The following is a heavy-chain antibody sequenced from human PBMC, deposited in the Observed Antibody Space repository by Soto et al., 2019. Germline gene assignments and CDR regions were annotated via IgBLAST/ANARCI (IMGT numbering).Heavy chain of an antibody. J-gene: IGHJ5*02. D-gene: IGHD3-9*01. V-gene: IGHV3-9*01. CDR2: ISWNSGSI. Sequence: DVQLVESGGGLVQPGRSLRLSCAASGFTFDDYAMHWVRQAPGKGLEWVSGISWNSGSIGYADSVKGRFTISRDNAKNSLYLQMNSLRAEDTALYYCAKDPSGWVFSHSLQTNWFDPWGQGTLVTVSS. CDR1: GFTFDDYA. CDR3: AKDPSGWVFSHSLQTNWFDP.